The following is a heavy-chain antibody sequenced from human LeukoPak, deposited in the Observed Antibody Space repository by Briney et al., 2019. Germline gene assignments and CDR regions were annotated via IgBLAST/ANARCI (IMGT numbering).Heavy chain of an antibody. CDR2: IKQDGSEK. J-gene: IGHJ1*01. CDR3: ARLLWSYDSSGHEYFQH. D-gene: IGHD3-22*01. Sequence: GGSLRLSCAASGFTFSSYRMSWVRQAPGKGLEWVANIKQDGSEKYYVDSVKGRFTISRDNAKNSLYLQMNSLRAEDTAVYYCARLLWSYDSSGHEYFQHWGQGTLVTVSS. CDR1: GFTFSSYR. V-gene: IGHV3-7*01.